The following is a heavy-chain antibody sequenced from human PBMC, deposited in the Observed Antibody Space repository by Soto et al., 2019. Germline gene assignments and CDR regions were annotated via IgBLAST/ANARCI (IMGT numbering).Heavy chain of an antibody. V-gene: IGHV1-18*04. Sequence: SVKVSCKASGYTFTSYGISWVRQAPVQGLEWMGWISAYNGNTNYAQKLQGRVTMTTDTSTSTAYMELRSLRSDDTAVYYCARDGNLVLLELPTDYWGQGTLVTVS. CDR1: GYTFTSYG. CDR2: ISAYNGNT. D-gene: IGHD1-7*01. CDR3: ARDGNLVLLELPTDY. J-gene: IGHJ4*02.